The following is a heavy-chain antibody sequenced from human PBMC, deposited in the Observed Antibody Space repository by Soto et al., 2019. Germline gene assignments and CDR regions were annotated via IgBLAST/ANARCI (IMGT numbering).Heavy chain of an antibody. V-gene: IGHV4-59*01. CDR3: SRNPVYYDSSGYYYSYFDY. CDR2: IYYSGST. Sequence: SETLSHTCTVSGGSISSYYWRWIRQPPGKGLEWIGYIYYSGSTNYNPSLKSRVTIPVDTSKTQFSLTLISVTAADTAVYYCSRNPVYYDSSGYYYSYFDYWGQGTLVTVSS. J-gene: IGHJ4*02. CDR1: GGSISSYY. D-gene: IGHD3-22*01.